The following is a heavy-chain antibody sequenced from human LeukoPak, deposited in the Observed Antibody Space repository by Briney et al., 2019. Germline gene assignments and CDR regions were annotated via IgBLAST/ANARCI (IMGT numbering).Heavy chain of an antibody. V-gene: IGHV4-34*01. Sequence: SETLSLTCAVYGGSFSGYYWSWIRQPPGKGLEWIGEINHSGSTNYNPSLKSRVTISVDTSKNQFSLKLSSVTAADTAVYYCARRPSQHSSGWSKSSHYYGMDVWGQGTTVTVSS. D-gene: IGHD6-19*01. CDR3: ARRPSQHSSGWSKSSHYYGMDV. CDR2: INHSGST. J-gene: IGHJ6*02. CDR1: GGSFSGYY.